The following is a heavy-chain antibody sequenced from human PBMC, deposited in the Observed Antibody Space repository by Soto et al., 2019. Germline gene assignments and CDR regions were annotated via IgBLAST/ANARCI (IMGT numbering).Heavy chain of an antibody. CDR2: ISGSGGST. V-gene: IGHV3-23*01. D-gene: IGHD3-3*01. CDR1: GFTFISYA. J-gene: IGHJ4*02. CDR3: AKDHPLRFLEWLQVPLDFDY. Sequence: GGSLRISCAASGFTFISYAMSWVRQAPGKGLEWVSAISGSGGSTYYADSVKGRFTISRDNSKNTLYLQMNSLRAEDTAVYYCAKDHPLRFLEWLQVPLDFDYWGQGTLVT.